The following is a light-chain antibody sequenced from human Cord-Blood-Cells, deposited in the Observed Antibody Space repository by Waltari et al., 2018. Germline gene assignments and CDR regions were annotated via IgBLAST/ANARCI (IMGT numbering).Light chain of an antibody. V-gene: IGLV2-8*01. J-gene: IGLJ3*02. CDR2: EVS. Sequence: QSALTQPPSASGSPGQSVTISCTGTSSDVGGYNYFSWYQQHPGKAPNLMIYEVSKRPSGGPDRFSGSKSCNTASLTVSGLQAEDEADYYCSSYAGSNNLVFGGGTKLTVL. CDR3: SSYAGSNNLV. CDR1: SSDVGGYNY.